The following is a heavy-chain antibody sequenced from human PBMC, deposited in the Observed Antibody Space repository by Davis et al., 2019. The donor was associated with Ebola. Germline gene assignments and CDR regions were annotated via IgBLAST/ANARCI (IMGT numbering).Heavy chain of an antibody. D-gene: IGHD1-1*01. V-gene: IGHV1-18*04. CDR2: INPHNGNT. CDR3: ARAQFPTTSDH. Sequence: ASVKVSCKASGYTFTSYGISWVRQAPGQGLEWMGWINPHNGNTNYAQNVQGRVIMTSDTATSTAYMEVGILRSDDTAVYYCARAQFPTTSDHWGQETLVTVSS. CDR1: GYTFTSYG. J-gene: IGHJ4*02.